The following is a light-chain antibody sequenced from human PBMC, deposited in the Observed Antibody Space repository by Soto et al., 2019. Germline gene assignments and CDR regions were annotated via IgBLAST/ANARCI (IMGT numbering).Light chain of an antibody. CDR2: NNN. Sequence: QSVLTQPPSVSAAPGQKVTISCSGSSSNIGNNYVSWYQQLPGTAPKLLIYNNNQRPSGVPDRFSGSKSGTSASLAISGLQSEDEADYYCAAWHDSLNGPVFGGGTKLTVL. CDR1: SSNIGNNY. J-gene: IGLJ3*02. CDR3: AAWHDSLNGPV. V-gene: IGLV1-44*01.